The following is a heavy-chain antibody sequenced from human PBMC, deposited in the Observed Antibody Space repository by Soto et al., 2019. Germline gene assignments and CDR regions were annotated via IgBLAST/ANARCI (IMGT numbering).Heavy chain of an antibody. Sequence: EVQLVESGGGLVQPGGSLRLSCAASGFTFSSYSMNWVRQAPGKGLEWVSYISSSSSTIYYADSVKGRFTISRDNAKNSLYLQMNSLRDEDTAGYYCARDGRYYDFWSGSPRFAPWCQGALVTVSS. CDR2: ISSSSSTI. J-gene: IGHJ5*02. V-gene: IGHV3-48*02. CDR1: GFTFSSYS. CDR3: ARDGRYYDFWSGSPRFAP. D-gene: IGHD3-3*01.